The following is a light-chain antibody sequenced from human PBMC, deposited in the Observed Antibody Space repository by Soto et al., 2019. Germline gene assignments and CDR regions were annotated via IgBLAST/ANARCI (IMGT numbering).Light chain of an antibody. V-gene: IGLV1-51*02. CDR2: ENN. CDR1: SSNIGSNY. Sequence: QAVVTQPPSVSAAPGQKVSISCSGSSSNIGSNYVSWFQQLPGTAPKLLIYENNKRPSGIPDRFSGSKSGTSATLGITGLQTGDEADYYCATWDSSLSAGVFGGGTKLTVL. CDR3: ATWDSSLSAGV. J-gene: IGLJ3*02.